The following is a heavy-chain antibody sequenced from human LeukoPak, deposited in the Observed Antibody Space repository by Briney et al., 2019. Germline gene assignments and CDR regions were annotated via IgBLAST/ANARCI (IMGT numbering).Heavy chain of an antibody. Sequence: PSETLSLTCTVSGGSIISSSYYWVWLRQPPGKGLEWLGNTHSSGTTHYDPSLRSRVTISLDMSKNQFSLTLTSVTATDTAVYYCARRIGGSSRSDYWGQGTLVSVSS. D-gene: IGHD6-13*01. CDR1: GGSIISSSYY. CDR2: THSSGTT. CDR3: ARRIGGSSRSDY. J-gene: IGHJ4*02. V-gene: IGHV4-39*01.